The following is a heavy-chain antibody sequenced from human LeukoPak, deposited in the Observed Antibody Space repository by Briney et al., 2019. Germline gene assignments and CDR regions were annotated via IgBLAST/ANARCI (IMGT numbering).Heavy chain of an antibody. CDR2: IYTSGST. D-gene: IGHD6-13*01. V-gene: IGHV4-4*07. J-gene: IGHJ6*03. CDR3: ARDRIFAAGTYYYYYYYMDV. Sequence: SETLSLTCAVYGGSFSGYYWSWIRQPAGRGLEWIGRIYTSGSTNYNPSLKSRVTMSVDTSKNQFSLKLSSVTAADTAVYYCARDRIFAAGTYYYYYYYMDVWGKGTTVTISS. CDR1: GGSFSGYY.